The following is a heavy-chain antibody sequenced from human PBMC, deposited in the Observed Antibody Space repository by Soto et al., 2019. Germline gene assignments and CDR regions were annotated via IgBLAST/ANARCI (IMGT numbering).Heavy chain of an antibody. J-gene: IGHJ4*02. CDR1: RFTFSRCG. Sequence: GGSLRRCFAAFRFTFSRCGIHWGRLVPGKGLIWVSRINIDGTTTAYADCVNGRFTISRDNAKNMVYLQMNSLRGEDTDVYYCARYQDCSPVSSYQVYFEKRGQG. CDR3: ARYQDCSPVSSYQVYFEK. V-gene: IGHV3-74*01. CDR2: INIDGTTT. D-gene: IGHD2-15*01.